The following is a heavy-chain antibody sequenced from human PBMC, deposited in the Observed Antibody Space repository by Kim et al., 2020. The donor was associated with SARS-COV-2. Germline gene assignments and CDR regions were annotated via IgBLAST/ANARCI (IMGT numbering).Heavy chain of an antibody. Sequence: WSNYYSVYVKGRITISPDTSQNPFSLQLNSMTLEDTAVYYCARGINSVFDIWGQGTVVTVSS. CDR3: ARGINSVFDI. J-gene: IGHJ3*02. V-gene: IGHV6-1*01. CDR2: WSN. D-gene: IGHD5-18*01.